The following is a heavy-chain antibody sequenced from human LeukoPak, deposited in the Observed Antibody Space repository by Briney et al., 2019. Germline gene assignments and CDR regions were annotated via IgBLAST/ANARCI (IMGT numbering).Heavy chain of an antibody. V-gene: IGHV1-8*01. J-gene: IGHJ6*02. CDR1: GYTFTSYD. Sequence: ASVKVSCKASGYTFTSYDINWVRQASGQGLEWMGWMNPNSGNTGYAQKFQGRVTMTRNTSISTAYMELSSLRSEDTAVYYCARALLSWYYYYGMDVWGQGTTVTVSS. CDR3: ARALLSWYYYYGMDV. CDR2: MNPNSGNT.